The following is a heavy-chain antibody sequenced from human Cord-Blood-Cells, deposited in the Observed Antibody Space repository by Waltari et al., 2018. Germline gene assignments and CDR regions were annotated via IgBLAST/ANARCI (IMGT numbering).Heavy chain of an antibody. V-gene: IGHV1-8*01. J-gene: IGHJ6*03. Sequence: QVQLVQSGAEVQKPGASVKVPCTASGYTFTSHDINRVRQATGQGVEWMGWMNPNSGNTGYAQKFQGRVTMTRNTSISTAYMELSSLRSEDTAVYYCARVGYGGTPGGYYYYMDVWGKGTTVTVSS. D-gene: IGHD4-17*01. CDR3: ARVGYGGTPGGYYYYMDV. CDR2: MNPNSGNT. CDR1: GYTFTSHD.